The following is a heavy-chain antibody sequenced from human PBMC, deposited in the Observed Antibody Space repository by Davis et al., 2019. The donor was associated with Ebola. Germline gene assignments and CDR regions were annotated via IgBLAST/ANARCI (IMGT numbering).Heavy chain of an antibody. Sequence: HSQTLSLTCDISGDSVSINSAGWSWIRQSPSRGLEWLGRTYYNSKWYSDYATSVRGRITINADTSGNKFYLQLNSVTPDDTAVYYCTRGWLRGWFDPWGQGTQVIVSS. CDR2: TYYNSKWYS. V-gene: IGHV6-1*01. CDR3: TRGWLRGWFDP. CDR1: GDSVSINSAG. D-gene: IGHD5-12*01. J-gene: IGHJ5*02.